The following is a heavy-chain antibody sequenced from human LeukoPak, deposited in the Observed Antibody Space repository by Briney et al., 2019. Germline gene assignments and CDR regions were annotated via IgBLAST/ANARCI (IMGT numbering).Heavy chain of an antibody. J-gene: IGHJ4*02. Sequence: ASVKVSCKASGYTFTGYYMHWVRQAPGQGLEWMGWINPNSGGTNYAQKFQGRVTMTRDTSISTAYMELSRLRSDDTAVYYCARRYSSGWSFDYWGQGTLVTVSS. CDR3: ARRYSSGWSFDY. D-gene: IGHD6-19*01. CDR1: GYTFTGYY. V-gene: IGHV1-2*02. CDR2: INPNSGGT.